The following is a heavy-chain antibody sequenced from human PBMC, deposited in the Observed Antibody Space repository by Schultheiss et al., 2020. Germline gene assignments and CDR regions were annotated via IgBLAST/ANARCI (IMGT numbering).Heavy chain of an antibody. V-gene: IGHV3-9*01. J-gene: IGHJ4*02. CDR1: GFTFDDYA. CDR3: ATGYSYGPGPFGSLDY. CDR2: ISWNSGSI. Sequence: GGSLRLSCAASGFTFDDYAMHWVRQAPGKGLEWVSGISWNSGSIGYADSVKGRFTISRDNAKNSLYLQMNSLRAEDTALYYCATGYSYGPGPFGSLDYWGQGTL. D-gene: IGHD5-18*01.